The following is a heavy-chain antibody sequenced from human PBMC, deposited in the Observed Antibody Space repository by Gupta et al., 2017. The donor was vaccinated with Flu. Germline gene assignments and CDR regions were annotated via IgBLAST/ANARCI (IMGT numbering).Heavy chain of an antibody. D-gene: IGHD2-15*01. J-gene: IGHJ4*02. CDR3: AGELGYCSGGSCYSHRALGY. CDR2: IYTSGST. CDR1: GGSISSYY. V-gene: IGHV4-4*07. Sequence: QVQLQESGPGLVKPSETLSLTCTVSGGSISSYYWSWIRQPAGKGLEWIGRIYTSGSTNYNPSLKSRVTMSVDTSKNQFSLKLSSVTAADTAVYYCAGELGYCSGGSCYSHRALGYWGQGTLVTVSS.